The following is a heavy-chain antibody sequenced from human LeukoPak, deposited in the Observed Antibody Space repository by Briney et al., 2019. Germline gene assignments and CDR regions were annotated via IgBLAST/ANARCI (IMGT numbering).Heavy chain of an antibody. CDR2: LYSGGAT. CDR1: GFTVKDNF. CDR3: ARAPYGDYGFDY. Sequence: GGSLRLSCAASGFTVKDNFMSWVRQAPGKGLEWVSVLYSGGATYYADSVKGRFTISRENAKNSLYLQMNSLRAGDTAVYYCARAPYGDYGFDYWGQGTLVTVSS. J-gene: IGHJ4*02. D-gene: IGHD4-17*01. V-gene: IGHV3-66*01.